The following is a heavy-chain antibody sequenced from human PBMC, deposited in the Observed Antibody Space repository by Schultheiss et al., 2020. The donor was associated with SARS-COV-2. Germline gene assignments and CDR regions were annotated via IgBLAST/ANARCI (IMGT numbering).Heavy chain of an antibody. CDR1: GFRVTSDY. V-gene: IGHV3-66*01. CDR2: IHGVGRT. D-gene: IGHD7-27*01. CDR3: ARDLSWGRDD. J-gene: IGHJ4*02. Sequence: GGSLRLSCAASGFRVTSDYMSWVRQAPGKGLEWVSIIHGVGRTYYADSVKGRFIISRDSSQNTVYLQMNSLRAEDTGIYFCARDLSWGRDDWGQGTLVTVSS.